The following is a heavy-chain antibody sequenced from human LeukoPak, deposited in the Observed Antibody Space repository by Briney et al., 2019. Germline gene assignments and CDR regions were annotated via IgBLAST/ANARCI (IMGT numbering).Heavy chain of an antibody. J-gene: IGHJ5*02. D-gene: IGHD2-21*01. CDR2: ISYDGSKE. V-gene: IGHV3-30*01. CDR3: ARDASVVVVSAYNWFAP. Sequence: GGSLRLSCAASGFTFSNFPMHWVRQAPGKGLEWVAFISYDGSKEYYADSVKDRFTISRDNSKNTLYLQMNSLRAEDTAVYYCARDASVVVVSAYNWFAPWGQGTLVTVSS. CDR1: GFTFSNFP.